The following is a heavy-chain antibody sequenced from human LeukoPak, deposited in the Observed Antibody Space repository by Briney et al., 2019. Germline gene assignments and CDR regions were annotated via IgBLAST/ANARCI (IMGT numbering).Heavy chain of an antibody. CDR1: GYTFTSYA. CDR2: INAGNGNT. D-gene: IGHD6-19*01. CDR3: ARGYSSGWDTDLYYYYYMDV. Sequence: GASVKVSCKASGYTFTSYAMHWVRQAPGQRLEWMGWINAGNGNTKYSQEFQGRVTITRDTSASTAYMELSSLRSEDMAVYYCARGYSSGWDTDLYYYYYMDVWGKGTTVTVSS. V-gene: IGHV1-3*03. J-gene: IGHJ6*03.